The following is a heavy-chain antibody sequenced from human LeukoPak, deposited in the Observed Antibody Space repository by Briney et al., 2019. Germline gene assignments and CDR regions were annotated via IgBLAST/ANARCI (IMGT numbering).Heavy chain of an antibody. Sequence: ASVKVSCKASGYTFTGYYIHWVRQAPGQGLEWMGWINPNSGGADYAQKFQGRVTMTRDTSISTAYMELSGLRSDDTAVYYCARDVGEYCSSVSCYASNYWGQGTLVTVSS. V-gene: IGHV1-2*02. D-gene: IGHD2-2*01. J-gene: IGHJ4*02. CDR1: GYTFTGYY. CDR2: INPNSGGA. CDR3: ARDVGEYCSSVSCYASNY.